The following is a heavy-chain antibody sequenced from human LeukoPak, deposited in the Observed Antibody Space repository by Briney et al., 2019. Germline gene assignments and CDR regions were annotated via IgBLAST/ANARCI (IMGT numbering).Heavy chain of an antibody. CDR1: GFTFSEYA. V-gene: IGHV3-30-3*01. CDR3: ARVFLERLTSGYFDN. J-gene: IGHJ4*02. CDR2: ISYDGRQK. D-gene: IGHD3-3*01. Sequence: PGGSLRLSCAASGFTFSEYAMHWVRQAPGKGLEWVAVISYDGRQKYYGDSVKGRFTISRDNPKNTLYLKMNSLRDDDTAVYYCARVFLERLTSGYFDNWGQGTLVTVSP.